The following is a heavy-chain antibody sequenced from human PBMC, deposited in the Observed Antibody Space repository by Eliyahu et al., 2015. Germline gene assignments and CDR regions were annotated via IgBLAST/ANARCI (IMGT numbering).Heavy chain of an antibody. J-gene: IGHJ4*02. CDR3: ARDLGGGDYCFDY. D-gene: IGHD4-17*01. V-gene: IGHV3-21*01. Sequence: EVQLVESGGGLVXPGGSXRLSXAASXFXXSSYSMNWVRQAPGKGLEWVSSISSSSSYIYYADSVKGRFTISRDNAKNSLYLQMNSLRAEDTAVYYCARDLGGGDYCFDYWGQGTLVTVSS. CDR1: XFXXSSYS. CDR2: ISSSSSYI.